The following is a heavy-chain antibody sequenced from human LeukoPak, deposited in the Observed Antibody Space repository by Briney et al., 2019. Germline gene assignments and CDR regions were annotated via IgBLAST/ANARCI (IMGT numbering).Heavy chain of an antibody. V-gene: IGHV4-30-4*08. CDR1: GGSISSGDYY. Sequence: SETLSLTCTVSGGSISSGDYYWSWIRQPPGKGLEWFGYIYYSGSTYYNPSLKSRVTISVDTSKNQFSLKLSSVAAADTAVYYCARGGNWNDDAFDIWGQGTMVTVSS. D-gene: IGHD1-1*01. J-gene: IGHJ3*02. CDR2: IYYSGST. CDR3: ARGGNWNDDAFDI.